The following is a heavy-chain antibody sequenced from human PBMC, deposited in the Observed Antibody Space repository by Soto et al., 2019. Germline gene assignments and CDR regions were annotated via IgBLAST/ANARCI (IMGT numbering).Heavy chain of an antibody. CDR2: IWYDGANK. V-gene: IGHV3-33*01. CDR3: AREHAPDDYGDYNAFDI. Sequence: QVQLVESGGGVVQPGRSLRLSCAASGFTFNAHAMHWVRQAPGKGLEWVAGIWYDGANKFYAESVKGRFTISRDNSKNTLNLQMNSLSAEDTAVYYCAREHAPDDYGDYNAFDIWGQGTMVTVSS. CDR1: GFTFNAHA. D-gene: IGHD4-17*01. J-gene: IGHJ3*02.